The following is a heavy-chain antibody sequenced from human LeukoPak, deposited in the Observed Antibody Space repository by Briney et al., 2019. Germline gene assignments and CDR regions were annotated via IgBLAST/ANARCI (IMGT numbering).Heavy chain of an antibody. Sequence: PGGSLRLSCAASGFTFNNYWMSWVRQAPGKGLEWVANIKQDGSERYYVDSVKGRFTISRDNAKNSLFLQMNSLRAEDTAVYYCARSLGYCSGGSCFPFDYWGQGALVIVSS. CDR2: IKQDGSER. CDR1: GFTFNNYW. J-gene: IGHJ4*02. V-gene: IGHV3-7*04. D-gene: IGHD2-15*01. CDR3: ARSLGYCSGGSCFPFDY.